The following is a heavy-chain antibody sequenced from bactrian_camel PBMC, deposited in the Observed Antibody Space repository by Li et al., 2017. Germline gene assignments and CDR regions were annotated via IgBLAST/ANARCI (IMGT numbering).Heavy chain of an antibody. CDR1: GGTYSHYC. D-gene: IGHD1*01. CDR2: IDSDGTT. CDR3: AVLTYCFGGFTPDQDFGH. J-gene: IGHJ6*01. Sequence: QVQLVESGGGQVQPGGSLRLSCAASGGTYSHYCMAWFRQGPGKEREGVAIIDSDGTTWHTDSVKGRFSISRDVAKNTLYLQMNSLKPEDTAMYYCAVLTYCFGGFTPDQDFGHWGQGTQVTVS. V-gene: IGHV3S57*01.